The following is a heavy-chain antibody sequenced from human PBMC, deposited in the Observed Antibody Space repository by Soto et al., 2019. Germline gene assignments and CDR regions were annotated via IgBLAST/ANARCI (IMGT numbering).Heavy chain of an antibody. CDR2: IYYSGST. CDR3: SRQVWGSPNWFDS. J-gene: IGHJ5*01. D-gene: IGHD3-16*01. Sequence: QVQLQESGPGLVKPSETLSLTCTVSGGSISSYYWSWIRQPPGKGLEWIGYIYYSGSTNYNPSLTRRVTQSLNTSKNQFSLKLSSVTAADTAVNYGSRQVWGSPNWFDSWGQGTLVTVSS. V-gene: IGHV4-59*08. CDR1: GGSISSYY.